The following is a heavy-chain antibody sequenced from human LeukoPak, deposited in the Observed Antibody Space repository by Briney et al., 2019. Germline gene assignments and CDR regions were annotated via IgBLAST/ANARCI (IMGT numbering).Heavy chain of an antibody. V-gene: IGHV4-31*03. D-gene: IGHD4-23*01. J-gene: IGHJ6*02. CDR1: GGSISSGGYY. Sequence: PSETLSLTCTVSGGSISSGGYYWRWLRPHPGKGLEWFGYIYYSGSTYYNPSLKSRVTISVDTSKNQFPLKLSSVTAADTAVYYCARDKLAHDYYYYGMDVWGQGTTVTVSS. CDR2: IYYSGST. CDR3: ARDKLAHDYYYYGMDV.